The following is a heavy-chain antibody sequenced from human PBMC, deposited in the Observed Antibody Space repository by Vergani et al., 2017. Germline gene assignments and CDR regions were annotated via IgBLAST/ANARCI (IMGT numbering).Heavy chain of an antibody. Sequence: EVQLLESGGGLVQPGGSLRLSCAASGFTVSSNYMSWVRQAPGKGLEWVSVIYSGGSTYYADSVKGRFTISRHNSKNTLYLQMNSLRAEDTAVYYCARENPGYSVNYYYGMDVWGQGTTVTVSS. CDR3: ARENPGYSVNYYYGMDV. J-gene: IGHJ6*02. CDR1: GFTVSSNY. D-gene: IGHD5-18*01. CDR2: IYSGGST. V-gene: IGHV3-53*04.